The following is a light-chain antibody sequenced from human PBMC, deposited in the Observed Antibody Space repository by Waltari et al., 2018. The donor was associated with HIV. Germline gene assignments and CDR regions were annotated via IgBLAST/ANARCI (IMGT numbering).Light chain of an antibody. CDR3: ASWDDGLRGHV. CDR1: NSNIGRNF. V-gene: IGLV1-47*01. CDR2: RND. J-gene: IGLJ1*01. Sequence: QPGLTQPPSVSGTPGQRLTIPCSGNNSNIGRNFVYWYLQVSGPAPSLLVYRNDHRPSGVVDRFAGSRSGASASLVIGGLRVDDEGDYYCASWDDGLRGHVFGGGTTVSV.